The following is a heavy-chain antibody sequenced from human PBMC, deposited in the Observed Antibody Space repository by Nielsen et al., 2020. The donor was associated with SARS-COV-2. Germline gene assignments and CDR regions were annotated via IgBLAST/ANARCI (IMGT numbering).Heavy chain of an antibody. V-gene: IGHV3-11*05. CDR2: ISSSSSYT. J-gene: IGHJ4*02. CDR1: GFTFSDYY. D-gene: IGHD2-15*01. CDR3: AREGRVGYCSGGSCYWDY. Sequence: GESLKISCAASGFTFSDYYMSWIRQAPGKGLEWVSYISSSSSYTNYADSVKGRFTISRDNAKNSLYLQMNSLRAEDTAVYCCAREGRVGYCSGGSCYWDYWGQGTLVTVSS.